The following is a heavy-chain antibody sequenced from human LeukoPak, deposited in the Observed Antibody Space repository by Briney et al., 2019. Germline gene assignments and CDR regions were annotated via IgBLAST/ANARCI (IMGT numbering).Heavy chain of an antibody. CDR2: IYHSGST. D-gene: IGHD3-16*01. CDR1: GGSISSSSYY. J-gene: IGHJ4*02. Sequence: SETLSLTCTVSGGSISSSSYYWGWIRQPPGKGLEWIGSIYHSGSTHYKSSLKSRVTISVDTSKNQLSLKLTSVTAADTAVYYCARGVGLTQGGAFDFWGQGTLVTVSS. V-gene: IGHV4-39*07. CDR3: ARGVGLTQGGAFDF.